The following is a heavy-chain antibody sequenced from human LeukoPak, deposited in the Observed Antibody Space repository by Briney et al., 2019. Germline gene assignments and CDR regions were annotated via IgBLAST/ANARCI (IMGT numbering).Heavy chain of an antibody. J-gene: IGHJ6*02. CDR3: ARDPVGYYYAMDV. CDR2: ISSSASTI. Sequence: GGSLRLSCAASGFTFRDYEMNWVRQAPGKGLECVSYISSSASTIYYADSVKGRLTISRDSAKKSVYLQMNSLRAEDAAVYYCARDPVGYYYAMDVWGQGTTVTVSS. V-gene: IGHV3-48*03. CDR1: GFTFRDYE. D-gene: IGHD4-23*01.